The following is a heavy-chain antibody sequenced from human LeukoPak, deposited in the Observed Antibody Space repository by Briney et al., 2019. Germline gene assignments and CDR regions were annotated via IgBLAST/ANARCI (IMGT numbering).Heavy chain of an antibody. Sequence: GGSLRLSCAASGFTFSSYWMHWVRQAPGKVLVWVSRINSDGSSTSYADSVKGRFTISRDNAKNTLYLQMNSLRAEDTAVYYCALSVYDFWSGYDYWGQGTLVTVSS. CDR2: INSDGSST. CDR3: ALSVYDFWSGYDY. D-gene: IGHD3-3*01. V-gene: IGHV3-74*01. CDR1: GFTFSSYW. J-gene: IGHJ4*02.